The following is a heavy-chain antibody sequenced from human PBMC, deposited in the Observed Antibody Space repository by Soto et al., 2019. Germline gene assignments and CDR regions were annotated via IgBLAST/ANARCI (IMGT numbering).Heavy chain of an antibody. Sequence: QVQLVESGGGVVQPGRSLRLSCAASGFTFSDYGMHWVRQAPGKGLEWLAVIWYDGNYKYYADSVKGRITVSRDNSKNTLYLQINTLRVEDTAVYYCARPGRAAAGGHWFDTWGQGTLVTVSS. CDR3: ARPGRAAAGGHWFDT. D-gene: IGHD6-13*01. V-gene: IGHV3-33*01. CDR2: IWYDGNYK. J-gene: IGHJ5*02. CDR1: GFTFSDYG.